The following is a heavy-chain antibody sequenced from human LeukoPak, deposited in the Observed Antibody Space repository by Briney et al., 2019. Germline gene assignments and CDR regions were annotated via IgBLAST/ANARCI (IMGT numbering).Heavy chain of an antibody. V-gene: IGHV3-49*04. CDR2: IRSNTFGGTG. Sequence: PGGSLRLSCAASGFTLSSYAMSWVRQAPGKGLEWVGCIRSNTFGGTGEYAASVKGRFTISRDDSKSIAYLQMNSLKTEDTAVYYCSRDQYRYNYGSGSSGLFDYWGQGTLVTVSS. CDR3: SRDQYRYNYGSGSSGLFDY. J-gene: IGHJ4*02. D-gene: IGHD3-10*01. CDR1: GFTLSSYA.